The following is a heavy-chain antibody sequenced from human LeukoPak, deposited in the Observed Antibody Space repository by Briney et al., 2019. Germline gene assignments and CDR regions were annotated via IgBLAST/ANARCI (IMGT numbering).Heavy chain of an antibody. CDR1: GFTFSSYS. CDR2: ISSSGSAI. CDR3: ARDRDCSSTSCYGAFDI. D-gene: IGHD2-2*01. V-gene: IGHV3-48*04. J-gene: IGHJ3*02. Sequence: PGGSLRLSCAASGFTFSSYSMNWVRQAPGKGLEWVSYISSSGSAIYYADSVKGRFTTSRDNAKNSLYLQMNSLRVEDTAVYYCARDRDCSSTSCYGAFDIWGQGTMVTVSS.